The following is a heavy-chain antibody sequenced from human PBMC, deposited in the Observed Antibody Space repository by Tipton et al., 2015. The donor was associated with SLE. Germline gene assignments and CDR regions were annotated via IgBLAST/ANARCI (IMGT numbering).Heavy chain of an antibody. V-gene: IGHV4-39*07. CDR2: IYYSGST. CDR3: ACTARGRDGYNSLH. J-gene: IGHJ4*02. Sequence: LRLSCAVYGGSFSSYYWGWIRQPPGKGLEWIGSIYYSGSTYYNPSLKSRVTISVDTSKNQFSLKLSSVTAADTAVYYCACTARGRDGYNSLHWGQGTLVTVSS. CDR1: GGSFSSYY. D-gene: IGHD5-24*01.